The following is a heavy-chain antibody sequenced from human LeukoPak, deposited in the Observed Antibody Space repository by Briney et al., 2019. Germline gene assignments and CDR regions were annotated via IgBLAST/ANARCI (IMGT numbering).Heavy chain of an antibody. D-gene: IGHD3-16*02. CDR3: ARGWYDYVWGSYPWTFDY. CDR1: GFTFSSYE. J-gene: IGHJ4*02. Sequence: PGGSLRLSCAASGFTFSSYEMNWVRQAPGKGLEWVSYISSSGSTIYYADSVKGRFTISRDNAKNSLYLQMNSLRAEDTAVYYCARGWYDYVWGSYPWTFDYWGQGTLVTVSS. V-gene: IGHV3-48*03. CDR2: ISSSGSTI.